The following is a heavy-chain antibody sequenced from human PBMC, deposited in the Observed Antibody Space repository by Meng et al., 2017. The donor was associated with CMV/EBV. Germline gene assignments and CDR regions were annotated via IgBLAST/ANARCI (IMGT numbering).Heavy chain of an antibody. J-gene: IGHJ4*02. CDR1: GGSFSGYY. V-gene: IGHV4-34*01. CDR3: ARLSEVVVPAARGFKDY. D-gene: IGHD2-2*01. Sequence: LTCAVYGGSFSGYYWSWIRQPPGKGLEWIGEINHSGSTNYNPSLKSRVTISVDTSKNQFSLKLSSVTAADTAVYYCARLSEVVVPAARGFKDYWGQGTLVTVSS. CDR2: INHSGST.